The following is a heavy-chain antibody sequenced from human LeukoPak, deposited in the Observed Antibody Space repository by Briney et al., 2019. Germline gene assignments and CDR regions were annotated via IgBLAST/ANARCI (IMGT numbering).Heavy chain of an antibody. J-gene: IGHJ6*02. Sequence: ASVKVSCKASGYTFTSYGISWVRQAPGQGLEWMGWISAYNGNTNYAQKLQGRVTMTTDTSTSTAYMELRSLRSDDTAVYYCARRDSSGSYYYGMDVWGQGTRSPSP. CDR2: ISAYNGNT. CDR1: GYTFTSYG. V-gene: IGHV1-18*01. CDR3: ARRDSSGSYYYGMDV. D-gene: IGHD6-19*01.